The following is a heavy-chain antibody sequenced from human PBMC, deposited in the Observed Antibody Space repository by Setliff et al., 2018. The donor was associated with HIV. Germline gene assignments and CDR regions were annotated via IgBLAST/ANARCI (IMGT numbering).Heavy chain of an antibody. Sequence: ETLSLTCTVSGDSISGNYWSWIRQPAGKRLEWIGRINYGGASPPTYNPSFKSRVTMSADTSKSQFSLSLTSVTAADTAVYFCARGLERGSGTYYNPPGYWGPGTLVTVSS. CDR1: GDSISGNY. CDR3: ARGLERGSGTYYNPPGY. V-gene: IGHV4-4*07. CDR2: INYGGASPP. D-gene: IGHD3-10*01. J-gene: IGHJ4*02.